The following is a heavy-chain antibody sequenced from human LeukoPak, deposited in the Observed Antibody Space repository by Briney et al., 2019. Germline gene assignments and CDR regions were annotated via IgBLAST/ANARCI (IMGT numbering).Heavy chain of an antibody. Sequence: GGSLRLSCAASGFTFSSYSMNWVRQAPGKGLEWVSSISSSSSYIYYADSVKGRFTISRDNAKNSLYLQMNSLRAEDTAVYYCASDPPVKLFQGRNGFDYWGQGTLVSVSS. J-gene: IGHJ4*02. CDR2: ISSSSSYI. CDR3: ASDPPVKLFQGRNGFDY. D-gene: IGHD3-10*01. V-gene: IGHV3-21*01. CDR1: GFTFSSYS.